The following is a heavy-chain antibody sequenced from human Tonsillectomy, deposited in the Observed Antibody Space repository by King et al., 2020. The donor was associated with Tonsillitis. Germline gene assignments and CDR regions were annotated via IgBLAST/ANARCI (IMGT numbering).Heavy chain of an antibody. CDR2: IRNKANNYAT. Sequence: VQLVESGGGLVQPGGSLKLSCAASGFTFSASSMHWVRQPSGKGLEWVGRIRNKANNYATSYAASVKGRFTISRDDSKNTAYLQMDSLKSEDTAVYYCSNGIIDWGQGTLVTVSS. V-gene: IGHV3-73*02. CDR1: GFTFSASS. J-gene: IGHJ4*02. D-gene: IGHD1-26*01. CDR3: SNGIID.